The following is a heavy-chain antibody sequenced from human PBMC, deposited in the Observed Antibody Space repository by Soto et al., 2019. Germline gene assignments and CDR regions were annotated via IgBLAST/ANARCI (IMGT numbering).Heavy chain of an antibody. CDR3: ARGGRYNSSWFLFHS. J-gene: IGHJ4*02. V-gene: IGHV4-30-4*01. CDR2: IYYSGST. Sequence: SETLSLTCTVSGGSISSGDYNWSWIRQPPGKGLEWIGYIYYSGSTYYNPSLKSRVTISVDTSKNQFSLKLTSVTAADTAVYYCARGGRYNSSWFLFHSCGQGTLVTVSS. CDR1: GGSISSGDYN. D-gene: IGHD6-13*01.